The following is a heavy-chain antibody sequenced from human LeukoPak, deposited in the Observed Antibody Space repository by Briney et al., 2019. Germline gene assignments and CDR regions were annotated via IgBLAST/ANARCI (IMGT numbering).Heavy chain of an antibody. Sequence: PGGSLRLSCAASGFTFSSYEMNWVRQAPGKGLEWVSYISSSGSTIYYADSVKGRFTISRDNAKNSLYLQMNSLRAEDTAVYYCARERIAAAATGGYYYYYYMDVWGKGTTVTISS. CDR1: GFTFSSYE. D-gene: IGHD6-13*01. V-gene: IGHV3-48*03. CDR2: ISSSGSTI. CDR3: ARERIAAAATGGYYYYYYMDV. J-gene: IGHJ6*03.